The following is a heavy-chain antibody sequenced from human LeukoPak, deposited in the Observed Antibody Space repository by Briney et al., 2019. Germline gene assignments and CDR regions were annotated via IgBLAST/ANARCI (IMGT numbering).Heavy chain of an antibody. Sequence: SETLSLTCTVSGGSISSYYWSWIRQPAGKGLEWIGYIYYSGSTNYNPSLKSRVTISVDTSKNQFSLKLSSVTAADTAVYYCAGEPRVATISYWGQGTLVTVSS. CDR1: GGSISSYY. V-gene: IGHV4-59*12. J-gene: IGHJ4*02. CDR2: IYYSGST. CDR3: AGEPRVATISY. D-gene: IGHD5-12*01.